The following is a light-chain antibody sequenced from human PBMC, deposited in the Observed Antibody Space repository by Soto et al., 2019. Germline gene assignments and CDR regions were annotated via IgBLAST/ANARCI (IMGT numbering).Light chain of an antibody. Sequence: ESVFTQIPSTLSLSPGETATLSCRASHSVDSNYLAWYQQKPGQAPRPLIYGTSNRATGIPDRFSGSGSGTDFTLTISRLEPEDFAVYYCQQYGSSRTFGQGTKVDIK. CDR1: HSVDSNY. CDR2: GTS. J-gene: IGKJ1*01. CDR3: QQYGSSRT. V-gene: IGKV3-20*01.